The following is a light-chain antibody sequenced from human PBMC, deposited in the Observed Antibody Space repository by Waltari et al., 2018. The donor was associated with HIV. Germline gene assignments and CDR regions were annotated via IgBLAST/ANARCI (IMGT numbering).Light chain of an antibody. J-gene: IGLJ3*02. V-gene: IGLV1-47*01. CDR3: AVWDDSLSGRV. Sequence: QSVLTQPPSASGTPGQRVTISCSGSNPNIGSNYVSWYQHHPGTTPKLLIYRNNDRPSGVPDRCSGSKSGTSASLAISGLRSEDEADYYCAVWDDSLSGRVFGGGTKLTVL. CDR1: NPNIGSNY. CDR2: RNN.